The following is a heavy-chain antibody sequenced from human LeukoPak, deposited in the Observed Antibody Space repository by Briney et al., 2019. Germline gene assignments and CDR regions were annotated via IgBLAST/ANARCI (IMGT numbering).Heavy chain of an antibody. V-gene: IGHV4-4*07. Sequence: PSETLSLTCTVSGSSISSSYWSWIRQPPGKGLEWIGRIYTSGSTNYNPSLKSRVTMSVDTAKNQFSLKLSSVTAADTAVYYCAREGGGWNAFDIWGQGTMVTVSS. J-gene: IGHJ3*02. D-gene: IGHD6-19*01. CDR1: GSSISSSY. CDR3: AREGGGWNAFDI. CDR2: IYTSGST.